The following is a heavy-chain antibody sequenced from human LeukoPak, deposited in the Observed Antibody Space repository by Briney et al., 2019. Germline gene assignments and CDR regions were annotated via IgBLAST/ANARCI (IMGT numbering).Heavy chain of an antibody. Sequence: GASVTVSFKASGYTFTNYFMHWVRQAPGQGLEWMGVINPSGGGTTYAQRFQGRVTMTRDTSTSTVHMELSSLRSEDTAVYYCARGQNKCLGHWGQGTLVTVSS. J-gene: IGHJ4*02. D-gene: IGHD2/OR15-2a*01. CDR2: INPSGGGT. V-gene: IGHV1-46*01. CDR1: GYTFTNYF. CDR3: ARGQNKCLGH.